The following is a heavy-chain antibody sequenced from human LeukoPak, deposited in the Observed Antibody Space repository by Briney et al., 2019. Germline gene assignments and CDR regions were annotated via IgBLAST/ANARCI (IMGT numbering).Heavy chain of an antibody. J-gene: IGHJ4*02. Sequence: SETLSLTCTVSGGSISSGSYYWSWIRQPAGKGLEWIGRIYTSGSTNYNPSLKSRVTISVDTSKNQFSLKLSSVTAADTAVYYCAREGVMITFGGVIVIIDYWGQGILVTVSS. CDR3: AREGVMITFGGVIVIIDY. CDR2: IYTSGST. V-gene: IGHV4-61*02. D-gene: IGHD3-16*02. CDR1: GGSISSGSYY.